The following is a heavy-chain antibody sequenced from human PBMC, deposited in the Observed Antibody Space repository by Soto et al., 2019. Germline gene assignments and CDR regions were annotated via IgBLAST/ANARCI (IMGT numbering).Heavy chain of an antibody. V-gene: IGHV1-69*01. CDR3: AREYYYGSGQYYGMDV. D-gene: IGHD3-10*01. CDR2: IIPIFGTA. J-gene: IGHJ6*02. Sequence: QVQLVQSGAEVKKPGSSVKVSCKASGGTFSSYAISWVRQAPGQGLEWMGGIIPIFGTANYAQKFQGRVTITADESTSTAYMELSSLRSEDTAVYYCAREYYYGSGQYYGMDVWGQGTTVTVSS. CDR1: GGTFSSYA.